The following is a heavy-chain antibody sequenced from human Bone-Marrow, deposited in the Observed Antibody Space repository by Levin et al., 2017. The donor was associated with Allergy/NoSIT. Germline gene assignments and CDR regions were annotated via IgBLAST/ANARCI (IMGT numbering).Heavy chain of an antibody. CDR2: IAGSGGGT. J-gene: IGHJ4*02. Sequence: PGESLKISCATSGFTFTTYAMHWVRQTPGKRLEWVSAIAGSGGGTYYADSVKGRFTISRDSSKNTLYLQMNRLRVEDTALYYCAKALTTVANFENWGQGTLVTVSS. D-gene: IGHD4-23*01. V-gene: IGHV3-23*01. CDR3: AKALTTVANFEN. CDR1: GFTFTTYA.